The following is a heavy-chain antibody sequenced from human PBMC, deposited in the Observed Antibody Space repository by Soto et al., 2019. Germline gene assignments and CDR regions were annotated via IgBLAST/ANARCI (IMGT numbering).Heavy chain of an antibody. CDR2: ISYDGSNT. Sequence: LRLSCVASGFTFSSYGMHWVRQAPGKGLEWVAIISYDGSNTYYADSVKGRFTISRDNSKNTLYLQMNNLRAEDTSVYYCAKEGGLSGSYYISSSYYFDYWGQGTLVTVSS. CDR3: AKEGGLSGSYYISSSYYFDY. V-gene: IGHV3-30*18. D-gene: IGHD1-26*01. J-gene: IGHJ4*02. CDR1: GFTFSSYG.